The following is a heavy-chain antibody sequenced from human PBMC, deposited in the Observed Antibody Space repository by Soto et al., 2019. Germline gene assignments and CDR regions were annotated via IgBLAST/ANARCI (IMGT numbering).Heavy chain of an antibody. CDR1: GGTFSSYT. Sequence: SVKVSCKASGGTFSSYTISWVRQAPGQGLEWMGRIIPILGIANYAQKFQGRVTITADKSTSTAYMELSSLRSEDTAVYYCARFSSSGYDYYYYGMDVWGQGTTVTVSS. D-gene: IGHD5-12*01. CDR2: IIPILGIA. J-gene: IGHJ6*02. CDR3: ARFSSSGYDYYYYGMDV. V-gene: IGHV1-69*02.